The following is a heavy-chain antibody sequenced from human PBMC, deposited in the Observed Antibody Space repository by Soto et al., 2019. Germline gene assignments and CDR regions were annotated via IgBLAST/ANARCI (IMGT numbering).Heavy chain of an antibody. D-gene: IGHD6-13*01. CDR2: IRSKTDGGST. CDR3: VTRLIAAAGTEF. V-gene: IGHV3-15*07. J-gene: IGHJ4*02. CDR1: FSSAW. Sequence: FSSAWMHWVRQAPGKGLEWVGHIRSKTDGGSTDYAAPVKGRFTISRDDSKTTLYLQMNSLRTEDTAVYYCVTRLIAAAGTEFWGQGTLVTVSS.